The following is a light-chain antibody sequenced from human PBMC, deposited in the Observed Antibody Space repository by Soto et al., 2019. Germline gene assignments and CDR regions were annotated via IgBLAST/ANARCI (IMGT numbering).Light chain of an antibody. CDR2: EVS. CDR3: SSHTSSTTVV. V-gene: IGLV2-14*01. Sequence: QSALTQPASVSGSPGQSITISCTGTSSDVGGYNYVSWYQQHPGKAPKLMIYEVSNRPSGVSYRFSGSKSGNTASLTISGLQAEDEADYYCSSHTSSTTVVFGGGTKLTVL. CDR1: SSDVGGYNY. J-gene: IGLJ2*01.